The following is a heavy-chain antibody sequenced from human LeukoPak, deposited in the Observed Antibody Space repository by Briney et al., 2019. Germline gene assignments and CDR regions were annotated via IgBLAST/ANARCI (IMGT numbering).Heavy chain of an antibody. V-gene: IGHV4-4*07. Sequence: PSETLSLTCTVSGGSLSSYYWSWIRQPAGTGLEWIGRIYSSGSTNYNPSLKSRVTLSVDTSRNEFSLKLSSVTAADTAVYYCARDSYSTSCYDYWGQGILVTVSS. D-gene: IGHD2-2*01. J-gene: IGHJ4*02. CDR3: ARDSYSTSCYDY. CDR1: GGSLSSYY. CDR2: IYSSGST.